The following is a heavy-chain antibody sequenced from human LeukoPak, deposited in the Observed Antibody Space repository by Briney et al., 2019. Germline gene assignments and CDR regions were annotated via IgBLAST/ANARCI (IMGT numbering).Heavy chain of an antibody. CDR2: ISSSSSYI. V-gene: IGHV3-21*01. Sequence: GGSLRLSCAASGFTFSSYSMNWVRQAPGKGLEWVSSISSSSSYIYYADSVKGRFTISRDNAKNSLYLQMNSLRAEDTAVYYCARSPMSSSWYLNRANWFDPWGQGTLVTVSS. D-gene: IGHD6-13*01. CDR3: ARSPMSSSWYLNRANWFDP. J-gene: IGHJ5*02. CDR1: GFTFSSYS.